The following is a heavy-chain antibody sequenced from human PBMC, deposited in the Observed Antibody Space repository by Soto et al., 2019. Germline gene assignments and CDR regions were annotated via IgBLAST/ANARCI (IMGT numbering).Heavy chain of an antibody. J-gene: IGHJ4*02. Sequence: VQLVESGGGLVKPGGSLRLSCAASGFTFSSYSMNWVRQAPGKGLEWVSSISSSSSYIYYADSVKGRFTISRDNAKNSLYLQMNSLRAEDTAVYYCARTSTGIAAAGTSDYWGQGTLVTVSS. CDR1: GFTFSSYS. V-gene: IGHV3-21*01. CDR3: ARTSTGIAAAGTSDY. CDR2: ISSSSSYI. D-gene: IGHD6-13*01.